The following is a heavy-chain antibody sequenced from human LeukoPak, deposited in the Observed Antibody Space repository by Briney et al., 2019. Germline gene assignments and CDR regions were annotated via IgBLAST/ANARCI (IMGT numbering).Heavy chain of an antibody. J-gene: IGHJ3*02. Sequence: VASVKVSCKASGGTFTSYAISWVRQAPGQGLEWMGGIIPIFGTANYAQTFQGRVTITADESTSTAYMELSSLRSEDTAVYYCARDRGAAAAAFDIWGQGTMVTVSS. D-gene: IGHD6-13*01. CDR3: ARDRGAAAAAFDI. CDR1: GGTFTSYA. V-gene: IGHV1-69*13. CDR2: IIPIFGTA.